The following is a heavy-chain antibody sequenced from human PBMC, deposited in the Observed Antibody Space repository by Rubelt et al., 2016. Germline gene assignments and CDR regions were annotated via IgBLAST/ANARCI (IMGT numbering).Heavy chain of an antibody. CDR3: ARDQAIGSGSYFRSAGN. J-gene: IGHJ4*02. CDR2: INYSGST. D-gene: IGHD1-26*01. CDR1: GGSLRSYY. V-gene: IGHV4-59*01. Sequence: QVQLQESGPGLVKPSETLSLTCSVSGGSLRSYYWTWIRQPPGKGLEWIGYINYSGSTNYNPSLKNRVTISMDTSKNQFPLNLSSLTAADTAVYYCARDQAIGSGSYFRSAGNWGQGTLVTVSS.